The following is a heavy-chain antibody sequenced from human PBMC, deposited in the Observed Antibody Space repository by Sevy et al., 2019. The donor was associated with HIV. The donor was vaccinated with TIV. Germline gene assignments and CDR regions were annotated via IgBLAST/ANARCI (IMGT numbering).Heavy chain of an antibody. V-gene: IGHV3-7*03. D-gene: IGHD2-2*01. Sequence: GGSLRLSCAASGFSFSNYWMSWVRQAPGKGLEWVANIKRDGSEKYYVASVKGRFTISRDNAKTSLFLQMNSLIGEDTAVYYCARDCSSASCRWGMDVWGQGTTVTVSS. CDR2: IKRDGSEK. CDR1: GFSFSNYW. CDR3: ARDCSSASCRWGMDV. J-gene: IGHJ6*02.